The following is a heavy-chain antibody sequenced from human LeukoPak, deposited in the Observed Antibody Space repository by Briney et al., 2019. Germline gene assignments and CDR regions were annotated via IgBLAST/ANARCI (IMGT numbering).Heavy chain of an antibody. Sequence: GGSLRLSCAASGFTFSSYAMHWVRQAPGKGLEWVAVISYDGSNKYYADSVKGRFTISSDNSKNTLYLQMNSLRAEDTAVYYCARDGYCSSTSCDDRKKYDAFDIWGQGTMVTVSS. CDR2: ISYDGSNK. CDR3: ARDGYCSSTSCDDRKKYDAFDI. V-gene: IGHV3-30-3*01. CDR1: GFTFSSYA. J-gene: IGHJ3*02. D-gene: IGHD2-2*03.